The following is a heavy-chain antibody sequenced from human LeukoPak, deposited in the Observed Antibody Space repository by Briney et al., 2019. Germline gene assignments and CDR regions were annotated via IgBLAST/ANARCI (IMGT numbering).Heavy chain of an antibody. CDR1: GGSFSGYY. D-gene: IGHD3-10*01. CDR2: INHSGST. V-gene: IGHV4-34*01. J-gene: IGHJ4*02. Sequence: SETLSLTCAVYGGSFSGYYWSWIRQPPGKGLEWIGEINHSGSTNYNPSLKSRVTISVDTSKNQFSLKLSSVTAADTAVYYCARGNVVTKVFDYWGQGTLVTVSS. CDR3: ARGNVVTKVFDY.